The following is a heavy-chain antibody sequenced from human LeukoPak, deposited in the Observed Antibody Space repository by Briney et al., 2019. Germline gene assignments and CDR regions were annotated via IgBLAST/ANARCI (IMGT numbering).Heavy chain of an antibody. J-gene: IGHJ4*02. D-gene: IGHD6-13*01. Sequence: GGSLRLSCAASGFKFSNYGMHWARQAPGKGLEWVAVIWYDGSNQYYVDSVKGRFTISRDNSKNTLYLQMNGLRAEDTAVYYCTRDISSRWYDYWGQGTLVTVSS. CDR1: GFKFSNYG. CDR2: IWYDGSNQ. V-gene: IGHV3-33*01. CDR3: TRDISSRWYDY.